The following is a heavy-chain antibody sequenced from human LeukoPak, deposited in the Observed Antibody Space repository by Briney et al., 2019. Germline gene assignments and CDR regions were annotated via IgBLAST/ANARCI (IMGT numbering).Heavy chain of an antibody. CDR3: ARVSYSSSWYYYYYYMDV. D-gene: IGHD6-13*01. J-gene: IGHJ6*03. V-gene: IGHV3-11*01. Sequence: GGSLRLFCAASGFTFSDYYMSWIRQALGKGLEWVSYISSSGSTIYYADSVKGRFTISRDNAKNSLYLQMNSLRAEDTAVYYCARVSYSSSWYYYYYYMDVWGKGTTVTVSS. CDR1: GFTFSDYY. CDR2: ISSSGSTI.